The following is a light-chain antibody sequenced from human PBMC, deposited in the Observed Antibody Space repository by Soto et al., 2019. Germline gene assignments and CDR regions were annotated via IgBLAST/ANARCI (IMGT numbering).Light chain of an antibody. J-gene: IGLJ1*01. CDR3: SAYTSSSTLEGV. CDR2: EVS. Sequence: QSALTQPASVSGSPGQSITISCTGTSSDVGGYNYVSWYQQHPGKAPKLMIYEVSNRPSGVSNRFSGSKSANTASLTISGLQAEDEADYYCSAYTSSSTLEGVFGTGTKLTVL. V-gene: IGLV2-14*01. CDR1: SSDVGGYNY.